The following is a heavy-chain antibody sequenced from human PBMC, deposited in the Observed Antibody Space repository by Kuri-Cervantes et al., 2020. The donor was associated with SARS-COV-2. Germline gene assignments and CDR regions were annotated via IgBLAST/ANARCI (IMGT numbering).Heavy chain of an antibody. CDR3: TSTTASYTFDM. D-gene: IGHD4-11*01. CDR1: GVTFSSYG. Sequence: SLCLTCAVSGVTFSSYGMHLVRQAPGKGQEWVSFTSSDTYGGTTDSAASVRSRSTISRDDSKRIVDLQMNSLRSEDTAVYYCTSTTASYTFDMWGQGTLVTVSS. J-gene: IGHJ4*02. CDR2: TSSDTYGGTT. V-gene: IGHV3-49*04.